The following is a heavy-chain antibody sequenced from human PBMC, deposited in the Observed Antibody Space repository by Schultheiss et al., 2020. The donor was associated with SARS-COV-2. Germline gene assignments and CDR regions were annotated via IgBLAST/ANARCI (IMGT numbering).Heavy chain of an antibody. Sequence: GGSLRLSCAASRFTFSSYAMTWVRQAPGKGLEWVSTISGSGGSTFYADSVKGRFTISRDNSKNTLYLQMNSLRAEDTAVYYCAKGGGWNKVYYYYGMDVWGQGTTVTVSS. CDR2: ISGSGGST. CDR1: RFTFSSYA. V-gene: IGHV3-23*01. J-gene: IGHJ6*02. D-gene: IGHD1/OR15-1a*01. CDR3: AKGGGWNKVYYYYGMDV.